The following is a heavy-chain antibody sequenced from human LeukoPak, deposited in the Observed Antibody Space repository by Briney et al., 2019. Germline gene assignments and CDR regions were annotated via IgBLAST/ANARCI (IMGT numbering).Heavy chain of an antibody. CDR3: AKNTLPYRAIFGVVISVFDI. Sequence: GGSLRLSCAASTFTFSSYNMNWVRQAPGKGLEWVSAISGSGGSTYYADSVKGRFTISRDNSKNTLYLQMNSLRAEDTAVYYCAKNTLPYRAIFGVVISVFDIWGQGTMVTVSS. V-gene: IGHV3-23*01. D-gene: IGHD3-3*01. CDR1: TFTFSSYN. J-gene: IGHJ3*02. CDR2: ISGSGGST.